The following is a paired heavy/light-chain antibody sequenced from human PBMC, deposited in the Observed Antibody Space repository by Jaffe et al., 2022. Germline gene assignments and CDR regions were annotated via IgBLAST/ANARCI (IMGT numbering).Light chain of an antibody. V-gene: IGKV2-29*02. CDR2: EVS. CDR3: MQGIHLPPA. CDR1: QSLLHSDGKTY. J-gene: IGKJ1*01. Sequence: DIVMTQTPLSLSVTPGQPASISCKSSQSLLHSDGKTYLYWYLQKPGQSPQLLIYEVSSRFSGVPDRFSGSGSGTDFTLKISRVEAEDVGVYYCMQGIHLPPAFGQGTKVEIK.
Heavy chain of an antibody. CDR3: ARALWARYDSSGYYYKAPYYYYYMDV. Sequence: QVQLVQSGAEVKKPGSSVKVSCKASGGTFSSYAISWVRQAPGQGLEWMGGIIPIFGTANYAQKFQGRVTITTDESTSTAYMELSSLRSEDTAVYYCARALWARYDSSGYYYKAPYYYYYMDVWGKGTTVTVSS. D-gene: IGHD3-22*01. CDR1: GGTFSSYA. CDR2: IIPIFGTA. J-gene: IGHJ6*03. V-gene: IGHV1-69*05.